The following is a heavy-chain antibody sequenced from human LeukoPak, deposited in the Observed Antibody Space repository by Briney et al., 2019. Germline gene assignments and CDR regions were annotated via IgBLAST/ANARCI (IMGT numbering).Heavy chain of an antibody. J-gene: IGHJ4*02. Sequence: PGGSLRLSCAASGFTVSDNYMSWVRQAPGKGLERVSVIYSGGCTYYADSVKGRFTISRDNSKNTLYLQMNSLRAEDTAVYYCARDFMATITDYWGQGTLVTVSS. CDR1: GFTVSDNY. D-gene: IGHD5-24*01. CDR3: ARDFMATITDY. CDR2: IYSGGCT. V-gene: IGHV3-66*01.